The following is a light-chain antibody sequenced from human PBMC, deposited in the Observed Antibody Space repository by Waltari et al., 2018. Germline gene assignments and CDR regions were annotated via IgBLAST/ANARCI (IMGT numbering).Light chain of an antibody. CDR1: TSKLGSDY. CDR2: GNN. J-gene: IGLJ2*01. V-gene: IGLV1-47*01. Sequence: QPLLTQPPPASGTPGQRVAIACSGSTSKLGSDYVYWYQQLPGTAPKLRIDGNNQRPSGVPDRFSGSKSGTSGSLAISGLRSEDEADYCAAWDDRLRGVVFGGGTKLTV. CDR3: AAWDDRLRGVV.